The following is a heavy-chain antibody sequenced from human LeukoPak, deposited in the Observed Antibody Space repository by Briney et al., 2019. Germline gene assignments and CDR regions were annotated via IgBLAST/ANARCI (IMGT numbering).Heavy chain of an antibody. D-gene: IGHD5-12*01. CDR2: IKQDGSEK. V-gene: IGHV3-7*01. CDR3: ARDEEVRGYSGYPMDY. J-gene: IGHJ4*02. Sequence: PGGSLRLSCTASGFTFSGYWMSWVRQAPGKGLEWVANIKQDGSEKYYVDSVKGRFTISRDNAKNSLYLQMNSLRAEDTAVYYCARDEEVRGYSGYPMDYWGQGTLVTVSS. CDR1: GFTFSGYW.